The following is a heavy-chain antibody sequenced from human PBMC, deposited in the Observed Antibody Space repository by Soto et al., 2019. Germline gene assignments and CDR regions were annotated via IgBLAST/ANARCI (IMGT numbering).Heavy chain of an antibody. V-gene: IGHV3-11*06. D-gene: IGHD2-21*01. CDR2: ISPKGTYR. CDR3: SRGGGGGLFDL. J-gene: IGHJ5*02. CDR1: GFTFSGYD. Sequence: QVQLVESGGGLVKPGGSLRLSCATSGFTFSGYDMSWIRQAPGKGLEFVSYISPKGTYRTYADSVKGRFTISRDNAKNSLYLQVNSLRAEDTAVYYCSRGGGGGLFDLWGQGTFVTVSS.